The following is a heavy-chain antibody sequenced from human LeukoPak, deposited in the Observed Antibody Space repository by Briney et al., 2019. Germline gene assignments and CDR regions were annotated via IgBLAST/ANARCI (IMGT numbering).Heavy chain of an antibody. CDR3: ARSYSSSPYYYMDV. D-gene: IGHD6-6*01. Sequence: SETLSLTCTVSGCSISSYYWSWIRQAPGKGLEWVGYIYSSGSTNYNPSLKSRVTISVDTSKNQFSLNLSSVTAADTAVYYCARSYSSSPYYYMDVWGKGTTVTVSS. CDR1: GCSISSYY. J-gene: IGHJ6*03. CDR2: IYSSGST. V-gene: IGHV4-4*09.